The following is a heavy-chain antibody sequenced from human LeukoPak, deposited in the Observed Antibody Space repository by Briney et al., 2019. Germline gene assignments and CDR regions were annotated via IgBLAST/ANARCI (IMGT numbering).Heavy chain of an antibody. CDR3: AREGVGDSSGYYYDYFDY. Sequence: ASVKVSCKASGGTFSSYAISWVRQAPGQGLEWMGGIIPIFGTANCAQKFQGRVTITADESTSTAYMELSSLRSEDTAVYYCAREGVGDSSGYYYDYFDYWGQGTLVTVSS. V-gene: IGHV1-69*13. D-gene: IGHD3-22*01. J-gene: IGHJ4*02. CDR2: IIPIFGTA. CDR1: GGTFSSYA.